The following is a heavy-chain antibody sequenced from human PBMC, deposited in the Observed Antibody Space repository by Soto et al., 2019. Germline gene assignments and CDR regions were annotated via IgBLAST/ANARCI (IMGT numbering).Heavy chain of an antibody. D-gene: IGHD3-3*02. CDR2: IHHSGRS. Sequence: QVQLQESGPGLVKPSETLSLTCAVSGASISSSNWQSWVRQPPGKGLEWIGQIHHSGRSNFNPSLKGRVIISVDKSRNQYSLILTSVTAADAAVDYCARHGIYWFDTWGQGPLVTVSS. J-gene: IGHJ5*02. V-gene: IGHV4-4*02. CDR3: ARHGIYWFDT. CDR1: GASISSSNW.